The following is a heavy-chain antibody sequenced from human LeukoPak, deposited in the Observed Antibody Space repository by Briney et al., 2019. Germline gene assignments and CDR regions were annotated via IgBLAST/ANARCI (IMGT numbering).Heavy chain of an antibody. Sequence: PGGSLRLSCAASGFTFSDYAMYWVRQAPGKGLEWVSAISGYGGYGVNTYYADSVKGLFSISRDSSNNTLYLQMNNLRAEDTAIYYCAKANDQYYFDSWGQGTLVTVSS. CDR1: GFTFSDYA. J-gene: IGHJ4*02. CDR2: ISGYGGYGVNT. V-gene: IGHV3-23*01. CDR3: AKANDQYYFDS.